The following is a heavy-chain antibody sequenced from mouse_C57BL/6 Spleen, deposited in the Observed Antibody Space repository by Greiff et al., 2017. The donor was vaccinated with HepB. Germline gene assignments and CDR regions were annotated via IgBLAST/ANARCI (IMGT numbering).Heavy chain of an antibody. J-gene: IGHJ1*03. D-gene: IGHD1-1*01. CDR2: ISNGGGSS. Sequence: DVKLVESGGGLVQPGGSLKLSCAASGFTFSDYYMYWVRQTPEKRLEWVAYISNGGGSSYYPDTVKGRFTISRDNAKNTLYLKMSRLKSEDTAMYYCARRDYYGSSYDWYFDVWGTGTTVTVSS. V-gene: IGHV5-12*01. CDR1: GFTFSDYY. CDR3: ARRDYYGSSYDWYFDV.